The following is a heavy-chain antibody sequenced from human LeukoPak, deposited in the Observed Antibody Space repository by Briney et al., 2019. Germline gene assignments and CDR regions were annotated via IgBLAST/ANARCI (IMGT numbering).Heavy chain of an antibody. CDR2: IKQDGSEK. D-gene: IGHD6-6*01. CDR1: GFTFSSYW. CDR3: ARVRGSSYFDY. V-gene: IGHV3-7*01. J-gene: IGHJ4*02. Sequence: GGSLRLSCAASGFTFSSYWMSWVRQAPGKGLEWVASIKQDGSEKYYVDSVKGRFTISRDNAKNSLYLQMNSLRAEDTAVYYCARVRGSSYFDYWGQGTLVTVSS.